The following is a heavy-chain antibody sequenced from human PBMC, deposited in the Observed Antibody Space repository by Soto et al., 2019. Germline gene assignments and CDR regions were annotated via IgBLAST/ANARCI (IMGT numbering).Heavy chain of an antibody. CDR1: GFTFSSYA. D-gene: IGHD6-19*01. Sequence: EVQLLESGGGLVQPGGSLRLSCAASGFTFSSYAMGWVRQAPGNGLEWVSAITGSGGNTYNADSVKGRFTISRDNSKNXLYLQMNSLRAEDTAVYYCAKGRKIVAGSSTAFDYWGQGTLVTVSS. V-gene: IGHV3-23*01. CDR2: ITGSGGNT. J-gene: IGHJ4*02. CDR3: AKGRKIVAGSSTAFDY.